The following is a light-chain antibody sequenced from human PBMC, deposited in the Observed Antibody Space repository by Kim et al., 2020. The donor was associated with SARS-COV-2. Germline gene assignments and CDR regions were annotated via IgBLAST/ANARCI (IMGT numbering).Light chain of an antibody. CDR3: QQYKNWPWT. Sequence: VSPGERATLSGRASQSVGSNLAWYQQKPGQTPRLLIYTDSTRATGIPARFSGSGSGTEFTLTISSLQSEDFAVYYCQQYKNWPWTFGQGTKVDIK. CDR1: QSVGSN. CDR2: TDS. V-gene: IGKV3-15*01. J-gene: IGKJ1*01.